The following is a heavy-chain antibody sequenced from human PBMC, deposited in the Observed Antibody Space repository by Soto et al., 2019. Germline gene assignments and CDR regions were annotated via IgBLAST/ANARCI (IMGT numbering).Heavy chain of an antibody. Sequence: PGGSLRLSCAASGFTFSDYYMSWIRQAPGKGLEWVSYISSSSSYTNYADSVKGRFTISRDNAKNSLYLQMNSLRAEDTAVYYCASIRKDHSSGWHVTAAYFDYWGQGTLVTVSS. D-gene: IGHD6-19*01. J-gene: IGHJ4*02. V-gene: IGHV3-11*03. CDR2: ISSSSSYT. CDR3: ASIRKDHSSGWHVTAAYFDY. CDR1: GFTFSDYY.